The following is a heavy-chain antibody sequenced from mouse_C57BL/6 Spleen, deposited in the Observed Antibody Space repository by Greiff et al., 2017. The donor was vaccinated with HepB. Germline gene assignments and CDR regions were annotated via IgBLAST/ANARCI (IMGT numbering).Heavy chain of an antibody. Sequence: EVQLVESGPGMVKPSQSLSLTCTVTGYSITSGYDWHWIRHFPGNKLEWMGYISYSGSTNYNPSLKSRISITHDTSKNHFFLKLNSVTTEDTATYYCARVGGYYGDFDVWGTGTTVTVSS. CDR3: ARVGGYYGDFDV. J-gene: IGHJ1*03. V-gene: IGHV3-1*01. D-gene: IGHD1-1*02. CDR1: GYSITSGYD. CDR2: ISYSGST.